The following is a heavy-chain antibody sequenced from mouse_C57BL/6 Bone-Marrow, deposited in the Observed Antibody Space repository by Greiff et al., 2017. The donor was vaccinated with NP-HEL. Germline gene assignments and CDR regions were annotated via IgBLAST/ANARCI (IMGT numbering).Heavy chain of an antibody. CDR1: GYAFTNYL. CDR3: ARNYVRAMDY. V-gene: IGHV1-54*01. CDR2: INPGSGGT. D-gene: IGHD1-1*01. Sequence: VQRVESGAELVRPGTSVKVSCKASGYAFTNYLIEWVKQRPGQGLEWIGVINPGSGGTNYNEKFKGKATLTADKSSSTAYMQLSSLTSEDSAVYFCARNYVRAMDYWGQGTSVTVSS. J-gene: IGHJ4*01.